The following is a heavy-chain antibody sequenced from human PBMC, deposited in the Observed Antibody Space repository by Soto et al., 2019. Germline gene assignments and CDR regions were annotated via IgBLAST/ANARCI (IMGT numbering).Heavy chain of an antibody. J-gene: IGHJ3*01. D-gene: IGHD1-1*01. V-gene: IGHV3-33*01. Sequence: QVQLVESGGGLVQPGTSLRLSCAVSGFSFRTYGFHWVRQPPGKGLQWVAVISPKGHSDSVEGRFTISRDNSKDTSYLQMNKLRAEDTAVYYCARDDAFANENAFDLWGQGTMVTVSS. CDR3: ARDDAFANENAFDL. CDR1: GFSFRTYG. CDR2: ISPK.